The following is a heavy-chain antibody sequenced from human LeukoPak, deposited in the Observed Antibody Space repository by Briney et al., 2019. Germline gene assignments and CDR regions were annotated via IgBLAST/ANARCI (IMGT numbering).Heavy chain of an antibody. D-gene: IGHD3-22*01. CDR1: GFSFSDSY. CDR2: ISTRGETI. Sequence: GGSLRLSCEASGFSFSDSYMGWIRQTPGMGLEWVSDISTRGETIYYADSVKGRFTISRDNAKNSMRLQMNSLRVDDTAVYYCAKIGAEYFQRWGQGTLVTVSS. V-gene: IGHV3-11*04. J-gene: IGHJ1*01. CDR3: AKIGAEYFQR.